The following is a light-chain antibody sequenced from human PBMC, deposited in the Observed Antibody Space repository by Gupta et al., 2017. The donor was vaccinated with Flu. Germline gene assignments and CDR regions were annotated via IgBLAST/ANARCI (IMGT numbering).Light chain of an antibody. Sequence: QSALTQPASVSGSPGQSITISWTGTSSDVGGYNYVSWYQHHPGKAPKLMIYEVTNRPSGVSNRFSGSKSGNTASLTISGLQAEDEADYFCGSYTSSSTWVFGGGTKLTVL. CDR1: SSDVGGYNY. CDR3: GSYTSSSTWV. J-gene: IGLJ3*02. V-gene: IGLV2-14*01. CDR2: EVT.